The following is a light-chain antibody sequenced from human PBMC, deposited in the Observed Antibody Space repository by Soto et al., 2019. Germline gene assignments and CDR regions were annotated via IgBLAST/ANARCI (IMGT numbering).Light chain of an antibody. Sequence: EILLTQSPAIVSLSPGERATLSCRASQSVNNFFAWYQRRPGQAPRLLIYGSSTRATGVPPRFSGSASGTEFTLTISSLQSEDFGVYYCQQYNDWPRTFGQGTRLEI. J-gene: IGKJ5*01. V-gene: IGKV3-15*01. CDR1: QSVNNF. CDR3: QQYNDWPRT. CDR2: GSS.